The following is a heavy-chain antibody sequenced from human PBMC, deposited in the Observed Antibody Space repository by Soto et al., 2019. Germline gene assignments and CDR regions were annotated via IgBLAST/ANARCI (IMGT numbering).Heavy chain of an antibody. CDR2: ISAYNGNT. J-gene: IGHJ4*02. V-gene: IGHV1-18*01. D-gene: IGHD5-18*01. Sequence: QVQLVQSGAEVKKPGASVKVSCKASGYTFTSYGISWVRQAPGQGLEWMGWISAYNGNTNYAQKLQGRVTMTTDTSTSTAYIELRSLRSDDTAVYYCARSDVDTAMAAYYFDYWGQGTLVTVSS. CDR1: GYTFTSYG. CDR3: ARSDVDTAMAAYYFDY.